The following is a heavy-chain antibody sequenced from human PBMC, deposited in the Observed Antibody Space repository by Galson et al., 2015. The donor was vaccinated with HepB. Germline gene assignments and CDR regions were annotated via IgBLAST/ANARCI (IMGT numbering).Heavy chain of an antibody. D-gene: IGHD2-8*02. CDR1: GFTFSSYG. Sequence: SLRLSCAASGFTFSSYGMHWVRQAPGKGLEWVAVISYDGSHKYYADSVKGGFTISRDNSKNTLYLQMNSLRAEDTAVYYCAKDTGVVWYYYYMDVWGKGTTVTVSS. V-gene: IGHV3-30*18. CDR2: ISYDGSHK. J-gene: IGHJ6*03. CDR3: AKDTGVVWYYYYMDV.